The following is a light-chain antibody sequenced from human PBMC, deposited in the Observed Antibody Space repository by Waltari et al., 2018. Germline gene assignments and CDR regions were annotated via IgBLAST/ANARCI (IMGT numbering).Light chain of an antibody. CDR3: SSYTTISTTL. CDR1: SSAVGASNL. J-gene: IGLJ2*01. V-gene: IGLV2-14*02. Sequence: QSALAQPASVSGSPGQSITLPRPGTSSAVGASNLFSWYQHHPGNAPNLIIYDVSRWPSGVSNRFSGSKSGNTASLTISGLQAEDEADYYCSSYTTISTTLFGGGTKVTVL. CDR2: DVS.